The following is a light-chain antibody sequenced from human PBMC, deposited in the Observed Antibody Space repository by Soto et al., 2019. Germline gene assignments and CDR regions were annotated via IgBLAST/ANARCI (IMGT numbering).Light chain of an antibody. CDR3: RQALPTTRS. V-gene: IGKV2-28*01. CDR2: LGS. CDR1: QSLLHRNGYNY. Sequence: DIVLTQSPLSLPVTPGEPASISCRSSQSLLHRNGYNYLDWYLQKPGQSPQLLIYLGSNRASVVLDMFSGSGSGIDFTLKLSRGEAEDVGIYYFRQALPTTRSFGGGNKLELK. J-gene: IGKJ4*01.